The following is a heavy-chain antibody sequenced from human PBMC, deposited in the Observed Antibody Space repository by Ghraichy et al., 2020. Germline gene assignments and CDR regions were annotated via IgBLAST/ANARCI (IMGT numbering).Heavy chain of an antibody. CDR2: ISAYNGNT. V-gene: IGHV1-18*01. J-gene: IGHJ4*02. D-gene: IGHD6-13*01. CDR3: ARDSPLLMYSNQPFDY. CDR1: GYTFTSYG. Sequence: ASVKVSCKASGYTFTSYGISWVRQAPGQGLEWMGWISAYNGNTNYAQKLQGRVTMTTDTSTSTAYMELRSLRSDDTAVYYCARDSPLLMYSNQPFDYWGQGTLVTVSS.